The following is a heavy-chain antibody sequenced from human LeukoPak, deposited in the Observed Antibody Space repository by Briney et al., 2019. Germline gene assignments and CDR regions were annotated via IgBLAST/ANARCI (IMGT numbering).Heavy chain of an antibody. CDR3: AGTMGIAAAGVDY. V-gene: IGHV4-4*02. CDR1: GGSISSSNW. D-gene: IGHD6-13*01. CDR2: IYHSGST. J-gene: IGHJ4*02. Sequence: SGTLSLTCAVSGGSISSSNWWSWVRPPPGKGLEWIGEIYHSGSTNYNPSLKSRVTISVDKSKNQFSLKLSSVTAADTAVYYCAGTMGIAAAGVDYWGQGTLVTVSS.